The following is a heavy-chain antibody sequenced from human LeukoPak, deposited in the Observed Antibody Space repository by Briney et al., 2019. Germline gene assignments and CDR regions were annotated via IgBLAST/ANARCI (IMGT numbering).Heavy chain of an antibody. CDR1: GGSFSGYY. Sequence: KPSETLSLTCAVYGGSFSGYYWSWIRQPPGKGLEWIGEINHSGSTNYNPSLKSRVTISVDTSKNQFSLKLSSVTAADTAVYYCAGHWGGGYQLLLGWFDPWGQGTLVTVSS. D-gene: IGHD2-2*01. CDR2: INHSGST. V-gene: IGHV4-34*01. J-gene: IGHJ5*02. CDR3: AGHWGGGYQLLLGWFDP.